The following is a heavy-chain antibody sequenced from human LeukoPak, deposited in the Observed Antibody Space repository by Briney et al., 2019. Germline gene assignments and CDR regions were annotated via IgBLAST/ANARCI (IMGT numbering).Heavy chain of an antibody. CDR1: GFTFSSYS. D-gene: IGHD3-10*01. CDR2: ISGSGAST. V-gene: IGHV3-23*01. J-gene: IGHJ4*02. CDR3: AKDRGWFGGSLANFDY. Sequence: PGGSLRLSCAASGFTFSSYSMNWVRQAPGKGLEWVSAISGSGASTYYADSVKGRFTISRDNSKNTLYVQMNILRAEDTAVYYCAKDRGWFGGSLANFDYWGQGTLVTVSS.